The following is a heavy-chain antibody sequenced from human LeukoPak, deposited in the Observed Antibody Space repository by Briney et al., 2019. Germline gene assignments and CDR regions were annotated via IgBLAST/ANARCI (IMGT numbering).Heavy chain of an antibody. CDR3: ARGLNYFHY. J-gene: IGHJ4*02. V-gene: IGHV3-74*01. D-gene: IGHD5/OR15-5a*01. Sequence: GGSLRLSCAASGFIVSDIDLSWVRQAPGKGLVWVSRINTDGSSTTYADSVKGRFTISRDNAKNTLYLQMNSLRADDTALYYCARGLNYFHYWGQGTLVTVSS. CDR1: GFIVSDID. CDR2: INTDGSST.